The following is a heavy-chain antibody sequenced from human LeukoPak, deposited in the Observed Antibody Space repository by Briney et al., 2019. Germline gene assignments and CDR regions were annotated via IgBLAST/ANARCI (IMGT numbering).Heavy chain of an antibody. V-gene: IGHV3-15*01. J-gene: IGHJ4*02. CDR3: TTVPGTPVPY. D-gene: IGHD1-7*01. CDR2: IKNKADGGTT. CDR1: GFTFSNAW. Sequence: GGSLRLSCAASGFTFSNAWVSWVRQAPGKGLEWVGRIKNKADGGTTDYAAPVKGRFTFSRDDAKSTLHLQMNSLNPGATAVYYCTTVPGTPVPYWGQGTLVTVSS.